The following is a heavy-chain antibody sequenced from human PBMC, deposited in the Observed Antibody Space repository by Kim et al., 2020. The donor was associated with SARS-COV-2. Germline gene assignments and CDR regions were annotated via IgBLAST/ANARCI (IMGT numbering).Heavy chain of an antibody. CDR1: GFTFSAFW. J-gene: IGHJ4*02. D-gene: IGHD5-12*01. Sequence: GGSLRLSCAASGFTFSAFWMSWVRQAPGKGLEWVANIKQDGSEKSYVDSVKGRFTFSRDNAKNSLYLQMNSLRAEDTAVYYCARCRDGYKHVDFWGQGTPVTVSS. CDR2: IKQDGSEK. V-gene: IGHV3-7*01. CDR3: ARCRDGYKHVDF.